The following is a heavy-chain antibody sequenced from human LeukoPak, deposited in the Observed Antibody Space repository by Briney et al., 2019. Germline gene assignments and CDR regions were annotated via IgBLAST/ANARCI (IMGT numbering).Heavy chain of an antibody. CDR1: GGTVSSYA. Sequence: ASVKVSCKASGGTVSSYAISWVRQAPGQGLEWMGGIIPVFGTANYAQKFQGRVTITADESTSTAYMELSSLSSEDTAVYYCARDSGYSSSPTLFDYWGQGTLVTVSS. CDR3: ARDSGYSSSPTLFDY. D-gene: IGHD6-6*01. CDR2: IIPVFGTA. J-gene: IGHJ4*02. V-gene: IGHV1-69*13.